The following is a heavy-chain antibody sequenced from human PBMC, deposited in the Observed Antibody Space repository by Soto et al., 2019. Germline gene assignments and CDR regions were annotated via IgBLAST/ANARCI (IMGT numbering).Heavy chain of an antibody. CDR3: ATDHSMRYGDYLFDH. J-gene: IGHJ4*02. V-gene: IGHV1-69*08. Sequence: QIQLVQSGAEVRKPGSSVKVSCTFSGGTFSDYTINWVRQAPGHGLEWLGRFIPILDKTHYAQKFEGRVTIAADTSPETSPNTVSLELNSMTSDDTAIYYCATDHSMRYGDYLFDHWAREPWSPSPQ. CDR2: FIPILDKT. D-gene: IGHD4-17*01. CDR1: GGTFSDYT.